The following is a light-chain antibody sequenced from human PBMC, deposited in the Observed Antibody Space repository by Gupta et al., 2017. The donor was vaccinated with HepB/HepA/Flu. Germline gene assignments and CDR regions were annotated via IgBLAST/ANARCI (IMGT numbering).Light chain of an antibody. CDR2: WAS. J-gene: IGKJ2*03. CDR1: QSVLYSSNNKNY. CDR3: QQYYSTPQS. Sequence: DIVMTQSPDSLAVSLGETAPINCKSSQSVLYSSNNKNYLAWYQQKPGQPPKLLIYWASTRESGVPDRFSGSGSGTDFTLTISSLQAEDVAVYYCQQYYSTPQSFGQGTKLEIK. V-gene: IGKV4-1*01.